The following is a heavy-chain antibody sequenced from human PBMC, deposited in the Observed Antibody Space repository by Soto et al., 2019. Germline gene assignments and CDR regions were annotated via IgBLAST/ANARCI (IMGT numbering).Heavy chain of an antibody. J-gene: IGHJ4*02. Sequence: QVQLLQSGAEVKKPGASVKVSCKASGYTFTTGDLNWVRPAPGQGLEWMGWINPNTGDTGYAQKFQCRLTMTRDTSIGTAYMELSNLRSEDTAFYYCARAKRTLSTCDVWGQGTLVTVSS. CDR3: ARAKRTLSTCDV. CDR1: GYTFTTGD. D-gene: IGHD2-21*02. CDR2: INPNTGDT. V-gene: IGHV1-8*01.